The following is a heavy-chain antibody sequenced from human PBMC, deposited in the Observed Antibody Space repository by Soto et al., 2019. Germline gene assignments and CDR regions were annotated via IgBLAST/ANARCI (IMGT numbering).Heavy chain of an antibody. CDR2: INPNSGGT. D-gene: IGHD3-16*01. Sequence: QVPLVQSGAEVKKPGASVKVSCKASGYTFTRYFIHWVRQAPGHGLEWMGWINPNSGGTNYAQKFMGRVTMTRDTSISTAYMELSRLRFDDTAVYYCAKAWGDTPSEEDYWGQGALITVSS. J-gene: IGHJ4*02. CDR3: AKAWGDTPSEEDY. V-gene: IGHV1-2*02. CDR1: GYTFTRYF.